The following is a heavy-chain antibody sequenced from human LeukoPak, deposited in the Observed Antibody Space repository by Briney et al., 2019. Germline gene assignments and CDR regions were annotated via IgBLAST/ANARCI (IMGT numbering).Heavy chain of an antibody. D-gene: IGHD5-18*01. CDR3: ARGNSYGYTFYFDY. Sequence: GGSLRLSCAASGFTFSSYSMNWVRQVPGKGLEWISYISSSSTTINYADSVKGRFTISRDNAKNSLFLQMSSLRAEDTAVYFCARGNSYGYTFYFDYWGQGALATVSS. J-gene: IGHJ4*02. V-gene: IGHV3-48*04. CDR2: ISSSSTTI. CDR1: GFTFSSYS.